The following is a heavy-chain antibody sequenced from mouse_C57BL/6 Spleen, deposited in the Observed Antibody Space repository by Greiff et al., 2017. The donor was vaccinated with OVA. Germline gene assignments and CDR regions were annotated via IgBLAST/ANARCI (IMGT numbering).Heavy chain of an antibody. CDR2: ISYDGSN. CDR1: GYSITSGYY. D-gene: IGHD2-3*01. J-gene: IGHJ1*03. V-gene: IGHV3-6*01. CDR3: AKALDGYYHWYVDV. Sequence: EVQLQQSGPGLVKPSQSLTLSCSVTGYSITSGYYWNWIRQFPGNKLEWMGYISYDGSNNYNPSLKNRISITRDTSKNQCFLKLNSVTTEDTATYYCAKALDGYYHWYVDVWGTGTRSPSPQ.